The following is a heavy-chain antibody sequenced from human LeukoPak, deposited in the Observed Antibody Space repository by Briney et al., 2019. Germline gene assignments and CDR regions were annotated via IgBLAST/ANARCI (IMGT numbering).Heavy chain of an antibody. CDR3: VKENTSWRMVYFDY. D-gene: IGHD2-2*01. CDR1: GFTFSSYA. Sequence: GGSLRLSCSASGFTFSSYAMHWVRQAPGKGLEYVSAISSNGGSTYYADSVKSRFTISRDNSKNTLYLQMSSLRAEDTAVYYCVKENTSWRMVYFDYWGQGTLVTVSS. CDR2: ISSNGGST. J-gene: IGHJ4*02. V-gene: IGHV3-64D*06.